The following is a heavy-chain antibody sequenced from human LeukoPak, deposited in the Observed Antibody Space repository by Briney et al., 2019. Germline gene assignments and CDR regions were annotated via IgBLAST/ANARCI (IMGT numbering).Heavy chain of an antibody. D-gene: IGHD3-16*02. CDR2: IYPGDSDT. CDR1: GYSFTSYR. Sequence: GESLQISLEGSGYSFTSYRIGCVRQMPGKGLEWMGIIYPGDSDTRYSPSFQGQVTISADKSSSTAYLQWSSLKASHTGMNYCARRCGSAIVDYFDYWGQGTLVTVSS. CDR3: ARRCGSAIVDYFDY. J-gene: IGHJ4*02. V-gene: IGHV5-51*01.